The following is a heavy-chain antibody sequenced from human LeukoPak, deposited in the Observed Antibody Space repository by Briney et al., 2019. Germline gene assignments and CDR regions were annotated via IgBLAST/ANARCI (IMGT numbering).Heavy chain of an antibody. CDR2: IIPIFGTA. J-gene: IGHJ3*02. Sequence: SVKVSCKASGGTFSSYAISWVRQAPGQGLEWMGGIIPIFGTAYCAQKFQGRVTITADESTSTAYMELSSLRSEDTAVYYCARDLAITIFGVVIRTDAFDIWGQGTMVTVSS. CDR1: GGTFSSYA. CDR3: ARDLAITIFGVVIRTDAFDI. V-gene: IGHV1-69*13. D-gene: IGHD3-3*01.